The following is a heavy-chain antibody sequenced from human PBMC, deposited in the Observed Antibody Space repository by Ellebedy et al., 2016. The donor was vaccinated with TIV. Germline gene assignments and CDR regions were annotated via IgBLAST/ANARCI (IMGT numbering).Heavy chain of an antibody. CDR2: IKQDGSEK. CDR1: GFTFSSYW. CDR3: ARDWGTSGMDV. D-gene: IGHD2-8*01. Sequence: GESLKISXAASGFTFSSYWMSWVRQAPGKGLEWVANIKQDGSEKYYVDSVKGRFTISRDNAKNSLYLQMNSLRAEDTAVYYCARDWGTSGMDVWGQGTTVTVSS. J-gene: IGHJ6*02. V-gene: IGHV3-7*03.